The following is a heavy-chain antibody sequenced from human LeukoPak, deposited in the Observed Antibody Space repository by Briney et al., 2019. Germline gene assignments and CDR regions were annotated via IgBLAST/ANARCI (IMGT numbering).Heavy chain of an antibody. CDR1: GYTFTGYY. V-gene: IGHV1-2*06. J-gene: IGHJ6*02. Sequence: ASVKVSCKASGYTFTGYYMHWVRQAPGQGLEWMGRINPNSGDTNYAQKFQGRVTMTRDTSISTAYMELSRLRSDDTAVYYCARVEEAYYYYGMDVWGQGTTVTVSS. CDR3: ARVEEAYYYYGMDV. CDR2: INPNSGDT.